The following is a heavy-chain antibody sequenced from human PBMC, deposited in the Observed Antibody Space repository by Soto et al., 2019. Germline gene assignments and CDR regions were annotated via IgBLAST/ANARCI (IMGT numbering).Heavy chain of an antibody. Sequence: QLHLQESGSGLVKPSQTLSLTCAVSGGSISSGGYSWSWIRQPPGKGLGWIGYIYHSGSTYYNPSLKSRVTISVDRSKNQFSLKLSSVTAADTAVYYCARASYGGNSRWFDPWGQGTLVTVS. V-gene: IGHV4-30-2*01. CDR3: ARASYGGNSRWFDP. CDR1: GGSISSGGYS. J-gene: IGHJ5*02. CDR2: IYHSGST. D-gene: IGHD4-17*01.